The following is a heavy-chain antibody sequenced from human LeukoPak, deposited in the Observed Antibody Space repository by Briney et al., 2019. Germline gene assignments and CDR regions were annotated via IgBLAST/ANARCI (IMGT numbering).Heavy chain of an antibody. CDR2: INHSGST. CDR3: ARHSVSGSGKPNWFDP. CDR1: GGSFSGYY. V-gene: IGHV4-34*01. Sequence: SETLSLTCAVYGGSFSGYYWSWIRQPPGKGLEWIGEINHSGSTNYNPSLKSRVTISVDTSKNQFSLKLSSVTAADTAVYYCARHSVSGSGKPNWFDPWGQGTLVTVSS. D-gene: IGHD3-10*01. J-gene: IGHJ5*02.